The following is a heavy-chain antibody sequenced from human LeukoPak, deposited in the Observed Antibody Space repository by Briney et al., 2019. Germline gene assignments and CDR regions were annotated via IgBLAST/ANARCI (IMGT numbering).Heavy chain of an antibody. V-gene: IGHV4-34*01. CDR2: INHSRST. J-gene: IGHJ4*02. CDR1: GGSFSGYY. CDR3: ARAPSYYYAGRGADY. D-gene: IGHD3-10*01. Sequence: PSETLSLTCAVYGGSFSGYYWSWIRQPPGKGLEWIGEINHSRSTNYNPSLKSRVTISVDTSKNQFSLKLSSVTAADTAVYYCARAPSYYYAGRGADYWGQGTLVTVSS.